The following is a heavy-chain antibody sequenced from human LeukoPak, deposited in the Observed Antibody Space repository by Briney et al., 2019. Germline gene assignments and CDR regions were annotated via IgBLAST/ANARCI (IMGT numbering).Heavy chain of an antibody. Sequence: SETLSLTCTVSGGSISSYYWSWTRQPPGQGLEWIGYIYYSGSTNYNPSLKSRVTISVDTSKNQFSLKLSSVTAADTAMYYCARALGYCTSTSCLNYNYYGMDVWGQGTTVTVSS. J-gene: IGHJ6*02. CDR3: ARALGYCTSTSCLNYNYYGMDV. V-gene: IGHV4-59*01. CDR1: GGSISSYY. D-gene: IGHD2-2*01. CDR2: IYYSGST.